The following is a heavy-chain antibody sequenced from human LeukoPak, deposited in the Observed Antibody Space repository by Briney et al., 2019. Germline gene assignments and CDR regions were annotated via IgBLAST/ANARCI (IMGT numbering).Heavy chain of an antibody. V-gene: IGHV3-66*01. Sequence: GGSLRLSCAASGFTVSSNYMSWVRQAPGKGLEWVSVIYSGGSTYYADSVKGRFTISRDNAKNSLYLQMNSLRAEDTAVYYCARDGEGVPAARVQKYFDYWGQGTLVTVSS. J-gene: IGHJ4*02. CDR3: ARDGEGVPAARVQKYFDY. CDR1: GFTVSSNY. CDR2: IYSGGST. D-gene: IGHD2-2*01.